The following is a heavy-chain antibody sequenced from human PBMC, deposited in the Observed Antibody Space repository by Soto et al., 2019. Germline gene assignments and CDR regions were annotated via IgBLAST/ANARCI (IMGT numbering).Heavy chain of an antibody. D-gene: IGHD6-13*01. Sequence: QVQLQESGPGLVKPSETLSLTCTVSGGSVSGGSYYWSWIRQPPGKGLEWIGYIYYSGSTNNNPSRKGRVPISVDTSKNQFSLKLGAVPAEDTAVYYCAREAPGIFDYWGQGTLVTVAS. CDR2: IYYSGST. V-gene: IGHV4-61*01. CDR1: GGSVSGGSYY. J-gene: IGHJ4*02. CDR3: AREAPGIFDY.